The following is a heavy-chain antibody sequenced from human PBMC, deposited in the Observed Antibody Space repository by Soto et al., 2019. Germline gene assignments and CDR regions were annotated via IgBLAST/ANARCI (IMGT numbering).Heavy chain of an antibody. J-gene: IGHJ6*03. V-gene: IGHV1-2*04. CDR2: INPNSGGT. CDR3: ARAGMTDYYYMDV. Sequence: ASVKVSCKASGYTFTGYYMHWVRQAPGQGLEWMGWINPNSGGTNYAQKFKGWVTMTRDTSISTAYMELSRLRSDDTAVYYCARAGMTDYYYMDVWGKGTTVTVSS. CDR1: GYTFTGYY.